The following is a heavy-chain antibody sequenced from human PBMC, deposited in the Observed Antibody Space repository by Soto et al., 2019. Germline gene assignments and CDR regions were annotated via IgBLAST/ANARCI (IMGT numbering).Heavy chain of an antibody. CDR1: GGSISSGGYY. CDR3: ARAPLN. CDR2: IYYSGST. V-gene: IGHV4-31*03. J-gene: IGHJ4*02. Sequence: QVQLQESGPGLVKPSQTLSLTCTVSGGSISSGGYYWNWIRQHPGKGLEWLGYIYYSGSTYYNPSLKSGVTISVDRSMTQFSLNLSSVTAADTAVYYCARAPLNWGQGTLVTVSS.